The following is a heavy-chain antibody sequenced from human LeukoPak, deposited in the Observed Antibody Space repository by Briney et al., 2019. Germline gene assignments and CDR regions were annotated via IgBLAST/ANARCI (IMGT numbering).Heavy chain of an antibody. V-gene: IGHV1-18*01. CDR1: GYTFTSYG. CDR2: ISAYNGNT. CDR3: ARVRRDGYNRGYFDY. J-gene: IGHJ4*02. D-gene: IGHD5-24*01. Sequence: ASVKVSCKASGYTFTSYGISWVRQAPGQGLEWMGWISAYNGNTNYAQKLQGRVTMTTDTSTSTAYMELRSLRSDDTAVYYCARVRRDGYNRGYFDYWGQGTLVTVSS.